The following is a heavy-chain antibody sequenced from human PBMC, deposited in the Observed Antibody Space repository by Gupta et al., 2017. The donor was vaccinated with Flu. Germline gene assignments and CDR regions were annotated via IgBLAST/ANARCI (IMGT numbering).Heavy chain of an antibody. D-gene: IGHD2-2*02. CDR1: EYTFTAYY. CDR2: IHPHSGNT. J-gene: IGHJ5*02. CDR3: AREKHWSTSSCYRWFDP. Sequence: QVQLVQSGAEVKKPGASVKVSCKASEYTFTAYYIHWVRQAPGQGLEWMGRIHPHSGNTNYEQKCQGRVTVTMDTSISTADMDLSRLSSAEQAVYYCAREKHWSTSSCYRWFDPWGQGTLVTVSS. V-gene: IGHV1-2*06.